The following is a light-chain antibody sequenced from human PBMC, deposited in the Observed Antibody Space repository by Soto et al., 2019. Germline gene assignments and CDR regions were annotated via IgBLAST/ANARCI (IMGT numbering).Light chain of an antibody. CDR3: CSYAGSYTYV. Sequence: ALTQPRSVSGSPGQSVTISCTGTSSDVGGYNYVSWYQQHPGKAPKLMIYDVNLRPSGVPDRFSGSKSGNTASLTISGLQTEDEADYYCCSYAGSYTYVFATGTKVTV. V-gene: IGLV2-11*01. CDR1: SSDVGGYNY. J-gene: IGLJ1*01. CDR2: DVN.